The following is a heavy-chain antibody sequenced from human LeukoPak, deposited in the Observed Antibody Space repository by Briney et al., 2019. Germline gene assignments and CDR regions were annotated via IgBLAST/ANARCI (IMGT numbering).Heavy chain of an antibody. Sequence: GWSVRLSCAGSGFIFHWNWMSWLRQAACKGLEWVANIKQDGSEKDYVYSVKGRSTISRDNARNSLYLHINSLTAEDTAVYYCARDSAKGFWSHYLDDWGQRTLVTVTS. J-gene: IGHJ4*02. D-gene: IGHD2-8*02. CDR1: GFIFHWNW. CDR2: IKQDGSEK. V-gene: IGHV3-7*01. CDR3: ARDSAKGFWSHYLDD.